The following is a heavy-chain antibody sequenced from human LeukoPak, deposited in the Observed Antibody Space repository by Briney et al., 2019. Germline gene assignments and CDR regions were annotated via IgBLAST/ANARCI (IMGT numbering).Heavy chain of an antibody. Sequence: PGGSLRLSCAGSGFTFSSYWMSWIRQAPGKGPEWVANIKQDGREKHYVDSVKGRFTISRDNAKSSLYLQMNSLRAEDTAVYYCTRDEAAATNWGQGTLVTASS. CDR3: TRDEAAATN. J-gene: IGHJ4*02. V-gene: IGHV3-7*01. CDR2: IKQDGREK. D-gene: IGHD6-13*01. CDR1: GFTFSSYW.